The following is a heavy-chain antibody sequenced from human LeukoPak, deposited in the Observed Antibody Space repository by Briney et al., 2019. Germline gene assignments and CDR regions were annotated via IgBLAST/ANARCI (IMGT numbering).Heavy chain of an antibody. V-gene: IGHV4-59*08. CDR3: ARHRRNQLLHQGYYYYGMDV. D-gene: IGHD2-2*02. J-gene: IGHJ6*02. CDR2: IYYSGST. Sequence: SETLSLTCTVSGGSISSYYWSWIRQPPGKGLEWIGYIYYSGSTNYNPSLKSRVTISVDTSKNQFSLKLSSVTAADTAVYYCARHRRNQLLHQGYYYYGMDVWGQGTTVTISS. CDR1: GGSISSYY.